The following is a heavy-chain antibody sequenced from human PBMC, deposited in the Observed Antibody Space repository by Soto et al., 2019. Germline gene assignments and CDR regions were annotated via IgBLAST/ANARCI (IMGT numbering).Heavy chain of an antibody. V-gene: IGHV1-69*13. D-gene: IGHD3-22*01. CDR3: ARDRGLITTNSDS. J-gene: IGHJ4*02. CDR1: GGSFSSSA. CDR2: IIPMFGTA. Sequence: SVKDSCKASGGSFSSSAISWVRQAPGQGLEWLGGIIPMFGTANNAQKFQGRVTITADESTSTAYMELSSLRSEDTAVYYCARDRGLITTNSDSWGQGTLVTVS.